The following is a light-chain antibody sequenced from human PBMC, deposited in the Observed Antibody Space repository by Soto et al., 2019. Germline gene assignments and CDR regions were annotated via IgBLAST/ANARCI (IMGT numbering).Light chain of an antibody. V-gene: IGKV1-5*03. CDR2: KAS. J-gene: IGKJ3*01. CDR1: QSISNW. CDR3: QQYNSYST. Sequence: DIQMTHSPSPLSASVRDRVTIAFRVSQSISNWWAWYQQKQGKAPKLLLYKASSVAGGVPSRVSGSGSGTEFTLTTSSLQPGDFATYYCQQYNSYSTFGPGTNVDIK.